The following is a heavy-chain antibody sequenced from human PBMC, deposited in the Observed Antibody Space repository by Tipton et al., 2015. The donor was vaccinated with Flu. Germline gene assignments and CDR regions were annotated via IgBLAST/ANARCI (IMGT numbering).Heavy chain of an antibody. Sequence: GSLRLSCAASEFNMNSIAMSWVRQAPGKGLEWVSTISGQTTHTNYAASVEGRFTMARDDSKNLLYLQMKSLRVDDTAVYFCAPTPGAVAGNPGYYRGMDVWGPGTTVTVSS. CDR2: ISGQTTHT. J-gene: IGHJ6*02. D-gene: IGHD6-19*01. V-gene: IGHV3-23*01. CDR1: EFNMNSIA. CDR3: APTPGAVAGNPGYYRGMDV.